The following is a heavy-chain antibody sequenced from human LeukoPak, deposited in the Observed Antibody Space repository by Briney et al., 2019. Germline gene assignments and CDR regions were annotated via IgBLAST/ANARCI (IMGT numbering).Heavy chain of an antibody. D-gene: IGHD2-15*01. CDR2: IYYSGST. V-gene: IGHV4-39*01. J-gene: IGHJ5*02. CDR1: GGSISSSSYY. CDR3: ARHLVENTNIVVVVAATPYNWFDP. Sequence: NPSETLSLTCTLSGGSISSSSYYWGWVRQPPGKGLEWIGCIYYSGSTYYNPPIKSRVTISVDTSKNQSSLKLSSVTAADTAVYYCARHLVENTNIVVVVAATPYNWFDPWGQGTLVTVSS.